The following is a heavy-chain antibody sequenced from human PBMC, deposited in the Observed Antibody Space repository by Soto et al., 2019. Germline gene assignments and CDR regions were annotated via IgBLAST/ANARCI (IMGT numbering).Heavy chain of an antibody. V-gene: IGHV4-59*01. CDR3: ASEGLQADWFDP. CDR2: IYYSGST. J-gene: IGHJ5*02. D-gene: IGHD4-4*01. CDR1: GGSISTYY. Sequence: PETLSLTCTVSGGSISTYYWSWIRQPPGKGLEWIGYIYYSGSTNYNPSLKSRVTISVDTSKNQFSLKLSSVTAADTAVYYCASEGLQADWFDPLGQGTLVTVSS.